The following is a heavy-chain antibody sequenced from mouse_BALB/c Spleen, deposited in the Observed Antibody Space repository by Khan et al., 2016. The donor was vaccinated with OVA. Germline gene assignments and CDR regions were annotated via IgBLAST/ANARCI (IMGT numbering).Heavy chain of an antibody. J-gene: IGHJ2*01. CDR1: GYTFTSYW. V-gene: IGHV1S81*02. CDR3: ARIKKIVATYVDY. D-gene: IGHD1-1*01. Sequence: QVQLQQSGAKLVKAGASVKMSCKASGYTFTSYWMHWVKQRLGQGLEWFAETNPTNGRTYYNEKFKSKATLTVDKSSSTAYMLLSGTTFEDSAVYYCARIKKIVATYVDYWGQGTTLTVSS. CDR2: TNPTNGRT.